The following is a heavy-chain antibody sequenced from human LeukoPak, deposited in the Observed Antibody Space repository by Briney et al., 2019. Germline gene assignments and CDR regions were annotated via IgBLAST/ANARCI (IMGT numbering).Heavy chain of an antibody. CDR1: GYTFTSYD. J-gene: IGHJ4*02. Sequence: ASVKVSCKASGYTFTSYDINWVRQATGQGLEWMGWMNPNSGNTGYAQKFQGRVTITRNTSISTAYMELSSLRSEDTAVYCCALNRGSGWYFHYWGQGTLVTVSS. CDR3: ALNRGSGWYFHY. D-gene: IGHD6-19*01. CDR2: MNPNSGNT. V-gene: IGHV1-8*03.